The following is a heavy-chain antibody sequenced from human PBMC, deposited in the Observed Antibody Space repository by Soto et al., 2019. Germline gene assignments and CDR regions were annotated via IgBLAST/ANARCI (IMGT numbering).Heavy chain of an antibody. J-gene: IGHJ6*02. Sequence: AETLSLTCTVSYYSIFSTYYLVLVRDPPGEGLEWIGNIYHSGSTYYNPSLKSRVTMSVDTSKNQFSLKLSSVTAADTAVYYCARAFYGDYAAYYFAMDVWGQGTTVTVSS. CDR1: YYSIFSTYY. D-gene: IGHD4-17*01. CDR2: IYHSGST. V-gene: IGHV4-38-2*02. CDR3: ARAFYGDYAAYYFAMDV.